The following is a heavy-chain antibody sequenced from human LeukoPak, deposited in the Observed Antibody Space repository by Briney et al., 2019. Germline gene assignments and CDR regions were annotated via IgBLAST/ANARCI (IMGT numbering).Heavy chain of an antibody. V-gene: IGHV4-59*08. CDR3: ARRRYTSGYLDY. CDR1: GGSMSSYY. D-gene: IGHD3-22*01. Sequence: KTSETLSLTCTVSGGSMSSYYWSWIRQPPGKGLEWIGYVYYSGITNYNPSLKSRVTMSIDTSKSQFSLKLTSVTAADTAVYYCARRRYTSGYLDYWGQGTLVTVSS. J-gene: IGHJ4*02. CDR2: VYYSGIT.